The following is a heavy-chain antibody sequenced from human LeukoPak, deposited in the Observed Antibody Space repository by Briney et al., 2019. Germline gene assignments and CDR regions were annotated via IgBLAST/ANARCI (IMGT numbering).Heavy chain of an antibody. D-gene: IGHD3-10*01. Sequence: KTSETLSLTCTVSGGSISSYYWSWIRRPAGKGLEWIGRIYTSGSTNYNPSLKSRVTMSADTSKNQFSLKLSSVTAADTAVYYCASSPFGDYYYGMDVWGQGTTVTVSS. V-gene: IGHV4-4*07. CDR1: GGSISSYY. J-gene: IGHJ6*02. CDR3: ASSPFGDYYYGMDV. CDR2: IYTSGST.